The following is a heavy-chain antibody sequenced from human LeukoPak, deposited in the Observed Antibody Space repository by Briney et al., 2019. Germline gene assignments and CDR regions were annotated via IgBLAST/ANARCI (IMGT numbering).Heavy chain of an antibody. CDR1: GGSISSFY. V-gene: IGHV4-59*01. J-gene: IGHJ4*02. D-gene: IGHD6-19*01. CDR2: IYYTGST. CDR3: ATVASGWYPDY. Sequence: SETLSLTCTVSGGSISSFYWSWIRQPPGKGLEWIGYIYYTGSTNYNSSLKSRVTISVDTSQNQFSLKLNSVTAADTAVYYCATVASGWYPDYWGQGALVTVAS.